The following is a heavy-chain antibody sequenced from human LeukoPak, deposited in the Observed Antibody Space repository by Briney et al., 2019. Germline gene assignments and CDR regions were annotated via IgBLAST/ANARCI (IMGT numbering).Heavy chain of an antibody. D-gene: IGHD6-13*01. Sequence: GGSLRLSCTASGFTFGDYAMSWFRQAPGKGLEWVANINQDGSGKYYVDSVKGRFIISRDNAKDSLHLQMNSLRAEDTAMYYCATLTGYRSSWYDYYYMDVWGKGTTVTVSS. CDR1: GFTFGDYA. J-gene: IGHJ6*03. CDR3: ATLTGYRSSWYDYYYMDV. CDR2: INQDGSGK. V-gene: IGHV3-7*01.